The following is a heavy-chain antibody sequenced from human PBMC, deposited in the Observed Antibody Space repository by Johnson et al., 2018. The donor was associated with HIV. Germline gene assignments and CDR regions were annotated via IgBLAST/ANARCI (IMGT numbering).Heavy chain of an antibody. Sequence: VQVVESGGGVVQSGGSLRLSCAASGFTFSSYGMHWVRQAPGKGLEWVAVISYDGSNKYYADSVKGRFTISRDNSKNTLYLQMNSLRVEDTAVYYCAKGGPTTGDTLDIWGQGTMVTVSS. D-gene: IGHD1-26*01. CDR1: GFTFSSYG. CDR3: AKGGPTTGDTLDI. J-gene: IGHJ3*02. CDR2: ISYDGSNK. V-gene: IGHV3-33*03.